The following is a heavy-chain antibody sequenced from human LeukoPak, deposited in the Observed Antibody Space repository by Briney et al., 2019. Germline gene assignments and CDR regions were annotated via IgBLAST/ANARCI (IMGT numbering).Heavy chain of an antibody. J-gene: IGHJ6*02. CDR1: GFTFSSYA. V-gene: IGHV3-30-3*01. Sequence: GGSLRLSCAASGFTFSSYAMHWVRQAPGKGLEWVAVISYDGSNKYYADSVKGRFTISRDNSKNTLYLQMNSLRAEDTAVYYCARGEGYSSGKRGMDVWGQGTTVTASS. D-gene: IGHD6-19*01. CDR3: ARGEGYSSGKRGMDV. CDR2: ISYDGSNK.